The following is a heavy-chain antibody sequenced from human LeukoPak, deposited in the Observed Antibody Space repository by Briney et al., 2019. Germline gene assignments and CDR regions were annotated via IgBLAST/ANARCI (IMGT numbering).Heavy chain of an antibody. Sequence: GGSLRLSCAASGLTFSSFAMHWVRQAPGKGLEWVGVISQDGSDKYYADSVKGRFTISRDNSKNTLYVQMNSLRAEDTAVYYCAKCDTRGNRQADYWGQGTLVTVSS. CDR3: AKCDTRGNRQADY. CDR1: GLTFSSFA. J-gene: IGHJ4*02. CDR2: ISQDGSDK. V-gene: IGHV3-30*18. D-gene: IGHD3-16*01.